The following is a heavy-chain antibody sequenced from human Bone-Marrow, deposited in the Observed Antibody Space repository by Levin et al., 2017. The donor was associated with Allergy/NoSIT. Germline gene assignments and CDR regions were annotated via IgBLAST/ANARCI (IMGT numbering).Heavy chain of an antibody. D-gene: IGHD3-9*01. CDR1: GFTLSNAW. J-gene: IGHJ4*02. Sequence: GGSLRLSCAASGFTLSNAWMSWVRQAPGKGLEWVARIKSKTGGATSDYAAPVKGRFTISRDDSRNTLYLQMNSLKTEDAAVYYCTTGKGYYSLVTGLGYWGQGTLVTVSS. CDR3: TTGKGYYSLVTGLGY. CDR2: IKSKTGGATS. V-gene: IGHV3-15*01.